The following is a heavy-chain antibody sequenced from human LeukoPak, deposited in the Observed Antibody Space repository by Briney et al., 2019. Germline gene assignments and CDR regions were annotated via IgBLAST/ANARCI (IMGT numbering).Heavy chain of an antibody. CDR1: GGSFSGYY. J-gene: IGHJ3*02. V-gene: IGHV4-34*01. CDR2: INHSGST. Sequence: PSETLSLTCAVYGGSFSGYYWCWIGQPPAKGLEWIGEINHSGSTNYNPSLKRRVTISVDTSKNQFSLKLSSVTAAATVVYYAGSEGNYYGSGSLDDFDIWGKGTMVTVSS. CDR3: GSEGNYYGSGSLDDFDI. D-gene: IGHD3-10*01.